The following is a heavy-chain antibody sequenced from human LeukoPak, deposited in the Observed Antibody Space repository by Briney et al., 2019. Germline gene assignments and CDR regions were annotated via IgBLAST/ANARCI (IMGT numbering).Heavy chain of an antibody. CDR3: AKGNSGSYSYYFDY. J-gene: IGHJ4*02. Sequence: GGSLRLSCAASGFTFSDYYMSWVRQAPGKGLEWVSGISSGGVSTYYADSVKGRFTISRDNSKNTLYLQMNSLRAEDTAVYYCAKGNSGSYSYYFDYWGQGTLVTVSS. CDR1: GFTFSDYY. CDR2: ISSGGVST. V-gene: IGHV3-23*01. D-gene: IGHD1-26*01.